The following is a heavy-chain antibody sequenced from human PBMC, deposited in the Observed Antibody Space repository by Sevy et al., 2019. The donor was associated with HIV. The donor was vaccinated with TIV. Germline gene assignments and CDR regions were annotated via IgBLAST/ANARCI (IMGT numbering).Heavy chain of an antibody. Sequence: SETLSLTCTVSGGSISSYYWSWIRQPPGKGLEWIGYIYYSGSTNYNPSLKSRVTISVDTSKIQFSLKLSSVTAADTAVYYCARVLGYYDSSGYFFWYFDLWGRRTLVTVSS. CDR2: IYYSGST. CDR1: GGSISSYY. V-gene: IGHV4-59*01. D-gene: IGHD3-22*01. CDR3: ARVLGYYDSSGYFFWYFDL. J-gene: IGHJ2*01.